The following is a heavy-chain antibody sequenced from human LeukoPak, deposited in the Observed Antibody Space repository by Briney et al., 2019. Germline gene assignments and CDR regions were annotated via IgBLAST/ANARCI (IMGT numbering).Heavy chain of an antibody. CDR3: ARDSTIHYFDSSAYNFDY. CDR2: IYTRRST. CDR1: GGSISSYY. V-gene: IGHV4-4*07. Sequence: SETLFLPCTVSGGSISSYYWSWIRQPAGKGLEWIGRIYTRRSTNYNPSLKSRVTISVDKSKNQFSLKLRSVTAADTAVYYCARDSTIHYFDSSAYNFDYWGQGTLLTVSS. D-gene: IGHD3-22*01. J-gene: IGHJ4*02.